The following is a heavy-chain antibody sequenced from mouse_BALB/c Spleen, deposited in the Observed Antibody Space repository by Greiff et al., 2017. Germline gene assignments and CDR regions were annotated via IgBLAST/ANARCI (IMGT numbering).Heavy chain of an antibody. CDR2: IWTGGGT. V-gene: IGHV2-9-2*01. CDR1: GFSLTSYD. J-gene: IGHJ3*01. Sequence: VKLVESGPGLVAPSQSLSITCTVSGFSLTSYDISWIRQPPGKGLEWLGVIWTGGGTNYNSAFMSRLSISKDNSKSQVFLKMNSLQTDDTAIYYCVRAFDYDVFAYWGQGTLVTVSA. D-gene: IGHD2-4*01. CDR3: VRAFDYDVFAY.